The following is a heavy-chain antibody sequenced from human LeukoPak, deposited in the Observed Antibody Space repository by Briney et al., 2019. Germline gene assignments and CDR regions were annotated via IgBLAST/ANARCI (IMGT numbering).Heavy chain of an antibody. CDR3: ARDLGQYYDTSDNWFDP. CDR1: GFTFSNYW. CDR2: INSDGINT. V-gene: IGHV3-74*01. J-gene: IGHJ5*02. D-gene: IGHD3-22*01. Sequence: QPGGSLRLSCAASGFTFSNYWMHWVRHAPGKGLVWVSRINSDGINTIYADSVEGRSTISRDNAKNTLQMNSLRAEDTAVYYCARDLGQYYDTSDNWFDPWGQGTLVTVSS.